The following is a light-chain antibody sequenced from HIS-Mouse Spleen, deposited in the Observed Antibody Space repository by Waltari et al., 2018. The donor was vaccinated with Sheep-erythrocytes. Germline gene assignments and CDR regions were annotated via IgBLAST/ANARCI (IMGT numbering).Light chain of an antibody. CDR2: DVS. Sequence: QSALTHPRSAAGSPGQSVTISCPGTSSDVGRYNYFSWYQQHPGKAPKLMIYDVSKRPSGVPDRFSGSKSGNTASLTISGLQAEDEADYYCCSYAGSYTYVFGTGTKVTVL. CDR1: SSDVGRYNY. J-gene: IGLJ1*01. CDR3: CSYAGSYTYV. V-gene: IGLV2-11*01.